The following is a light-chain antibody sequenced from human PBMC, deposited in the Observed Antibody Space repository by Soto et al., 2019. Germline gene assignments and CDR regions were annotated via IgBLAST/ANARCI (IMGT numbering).Light chain of an antibody. J-gene: IGKJ3*01. V-gene: IGKV3-15*01. CDR2: SAS. CDR1: QSVRNN. Sequence: EIVMTQSPATLSVSPGERSTLSCRASQSVRNNLAWYQQKPGQAHRLLIYSASIRATGIPARFSGSASGTEFTLTISSLQSEDFAVYYCQQYNDWPTFGPGTKVDIK. CDR3: QQYNDWPT.